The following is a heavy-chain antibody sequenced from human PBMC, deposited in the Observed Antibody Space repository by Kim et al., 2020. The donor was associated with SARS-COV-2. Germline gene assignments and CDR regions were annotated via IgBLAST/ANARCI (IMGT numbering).Heavy chain of an antibody. V-gene: IGHV3-23*01. J-gene: IGHJ3*02. CDR2: ISGSGGST. Sequence: GGSLRLSCAASGFTFSSYAMSWVRQAPGKGLEWVSAISGSGGSTYYADSVKGRFTISRDNYKNTLYRQMNSLRAEDTAVYYCAKDGLAYCGGDCLEGGAFNIWGQGTMVTVSS. CDR1: GFTFSSYA. CDR3: AKDGLAYCGGDCLEGGAFNI. D-gene: IGHD2-21*02.